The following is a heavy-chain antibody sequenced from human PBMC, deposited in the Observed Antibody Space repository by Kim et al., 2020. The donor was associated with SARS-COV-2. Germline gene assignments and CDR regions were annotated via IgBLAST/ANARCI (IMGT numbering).Heavy chain of an antibody. CDR2: SRDKVNSYTT. Sequence: GGSLRLSCAASGLTVSDHYMDWVRQAPGKGLEWVGRSRDKVNSYTTEYAASVKGRFTISRDESKNSLYQQMNSLETEDTAVYYCTRAAGSKTGMDCWGQG. CDR3: TRAAGSKTGMDC. V-gene: IGHV3-72*01. CDR1: GLTVSDHY. D-gene: IGHD2-2*01. J-gene: IGHJ6*02.